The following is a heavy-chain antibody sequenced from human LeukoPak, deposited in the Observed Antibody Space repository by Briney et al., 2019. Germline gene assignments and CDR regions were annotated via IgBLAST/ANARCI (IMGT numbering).Heavy chain of an antibody. CDR1: GGSISSYY. CDR2: IYYSGST. J-gene: IGHJ5*02. V-gene: IGHV4-59*01. CDR3: ARDRGYDFWSGYQNWFDP. Sequence: RTSETLSLTCTVSGGSISSYYWSWIRQPPGKGLEWIGYIYYSGSTNYNPSLKSRVTISVDTSKNQFSLKLSSVTAADTAVYYCARDRGYDFWSGYQNWFDPWGQGTLVTVSS. D-gene: IGHD3-3*01.